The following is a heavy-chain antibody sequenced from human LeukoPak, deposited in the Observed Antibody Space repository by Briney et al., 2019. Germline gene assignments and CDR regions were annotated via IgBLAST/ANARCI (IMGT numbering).Heavy chain of an antibody. CDR2: INTAGST. CDR3: ASFRDTDN. V-gene: IGHV3-74*01. D-gene: IGHD2-21*01. Sequence: PGGSLRLSSEVSGLTFSNVWMHWVRQTPGQGLVWVCRINTAGSTVYADPVKGRFTISRDNAKNMVYLQMNSLRTEDTAVYYCASFRDTDNWGRGTMVTVSS. J-gene: IGHJ3*01. CDR1: GLTFSNVW.